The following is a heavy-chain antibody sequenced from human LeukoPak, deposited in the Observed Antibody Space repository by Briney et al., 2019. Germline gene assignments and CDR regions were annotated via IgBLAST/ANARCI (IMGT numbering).Heavy chain of an antibody. Sequence: GSLRLSCSASGFTFGDYAMGWFRQAPGKGLEGVGFIRSKAYGGTTEYTASVKGRFTISRDDSKSIAYLQMNSLKTEDTAVYYCTRDPEGELLRGALFDYWGQGTLVTVSS. V-gene: IGHV3-49*01. CDR3: TRDPEGELLRGALFDY. D-gene: IGHD1-26*01. CDR1: GFTFGDYA. J-gene: IGHJ4*02. CDR2: IRSKAYGGTT.